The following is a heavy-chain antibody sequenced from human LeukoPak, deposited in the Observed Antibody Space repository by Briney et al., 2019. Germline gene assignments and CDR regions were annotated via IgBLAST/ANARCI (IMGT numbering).Heavy chain of an antibody. D-gene: IGHD3-10*01. CDR3: AKANMVRGVTLKFDY. CDR2: ISGSGGST. CDR1: GFTFSSYA. Sequence: GGSLRLSCAASGFTFSSYAMSWVRQAPGKGLEWVSAISGSGGSTYYADSVKGRFTVSRDNSKNTLYLQMNSLRAENTAIYYCAKANMVRGVTLKFDYWGQGTLVTVSS. V-gene: IGHV3-23*01. J-gene: IGHJ4*02.